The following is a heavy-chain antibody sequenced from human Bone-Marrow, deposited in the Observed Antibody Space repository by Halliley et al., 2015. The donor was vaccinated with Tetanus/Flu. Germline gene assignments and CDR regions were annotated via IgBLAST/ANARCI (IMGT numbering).Heavy chain of an antibody. CDR2: ISAGGGGT. CDR3: AKTLIDSNYYYYGMDA. J-gene: IGHJ6*02. V-gene: IGHV3-23*01. Sequence: ISAGGGGTHYAESVKGRFTVSRDNSKNTLYLQMDSLRAEDTAVYYCAKTLIDSNYYYYGMDAWGQGTTVTVSS. D-gene: IGHD2-15*01.